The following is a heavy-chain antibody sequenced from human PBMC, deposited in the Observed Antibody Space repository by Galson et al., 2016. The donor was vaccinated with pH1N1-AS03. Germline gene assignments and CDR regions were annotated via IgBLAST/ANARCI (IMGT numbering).Heavy chain of an antibody. Sequence: QSGAEVKKPGDSLKISCKSSGYGFNGYWTGWVRQMPGKGLEWMGIIFPGDSDTRYSPSSQGQVTISADKSTRTTYLQWRSLKASDTAIYYCARPAHYDSSGRDALDVWGQGTMLIVSS. J-gene: IGHJ3*01. CDR2: IFPGDSDT. CDR3: ARPAHYDSSGRDALDV. V-gene: IGHV5-51*03. D-gene: IGHD3-22*01. CDR1: GYGFNGYW.